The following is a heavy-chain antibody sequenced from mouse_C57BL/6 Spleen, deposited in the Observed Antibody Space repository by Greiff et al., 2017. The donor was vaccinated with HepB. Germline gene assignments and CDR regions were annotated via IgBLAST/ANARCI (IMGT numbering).Heavy chain of an antibody. CDR3: ARSETVVDYAMDY. D-gene: IGHD1-1*01. Sequence: VQLQQPGAELVKPGASVKLSCKASGFTFTDYYMHWVKQSHGKSLEWIGLVYPYNGGTSYNQKFKGKATLTVDTSSSTAYMELNSLTSEDSAVYYCARSETVVDYAMDYWGQGTSVTVSS. V-gene: IGHV1-36*01. CDR2: VYPYNGGT. J-gene: IGHJ4*01. CDR1: GFTFTDYY.